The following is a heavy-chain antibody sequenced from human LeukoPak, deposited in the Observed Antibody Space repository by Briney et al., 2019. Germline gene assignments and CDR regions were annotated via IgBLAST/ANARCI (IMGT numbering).Heavy chain of an antibody. CDR3: ARGFRGDNFDY. J-gene: IGHJ4*02. V-gene: IGHV4-39*01. CDR2: IYYSGST. D-gene: IGHD7-27*01. CDR1: GGSISSSSYY. Sequence: SETLSLTCTVSGGSISSSSYYWGWIRQPPGKGLEWIGTIYYSGSTYYNPSLKSRVTISVDTSKNQFSLKLTSVTAADTAVYYCARGFRGDNFDYWGQGTLLTVSS.